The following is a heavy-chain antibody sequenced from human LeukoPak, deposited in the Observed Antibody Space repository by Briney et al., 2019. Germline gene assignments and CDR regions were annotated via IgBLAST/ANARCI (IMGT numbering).Heavy chain of an antibody. D-gene: IGHD3-10*01. Sequence: SETLSLTCTVSGGSISSSSYYWGWIRQPPGKGLEWIGSIYYSGSTYYNPSLKSRVTISVDTSKNQFSLKLSSVTAADTAVYYCTVLIWSGEQTTFDYWGQGTLVTVSS. CDR1: GGSISSSSYY. CDR3: TVLIWSGEQTTFDY. J-gene: IGHJ4*02. CDR2: IYYSGST. V-gene: IGHV4-39*01.